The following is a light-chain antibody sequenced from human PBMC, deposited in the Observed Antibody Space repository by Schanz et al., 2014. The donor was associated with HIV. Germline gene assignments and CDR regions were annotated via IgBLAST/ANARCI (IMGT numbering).Light chain of an antibody. V-gene: IGKV1-5*03. Sequence: DIQMTQSPSILYASVGDRITITCRASQSISDSLAWYQQKPGRAPELLISEASTLETGVPSRFSGSGSGTEFTLTISSLQPDDFATYFCLHYNDFASTFGQGTKLEIK. J-gene: IGKJ2*01. CDR2: EAS. CDR3: LHYNDFAST. CDR1: QSISDS.